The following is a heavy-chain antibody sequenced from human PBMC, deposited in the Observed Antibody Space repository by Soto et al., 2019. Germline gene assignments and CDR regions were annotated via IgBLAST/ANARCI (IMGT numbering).Heavy chain of an antibody. Sequence: QVQLVESGGGVVQPGRYLRFSCAASGITFNSYAMHWVRQAPGKGLEWVTVISFDGNNKYYADSVKGRFTISRDDSKNTLYLQMNSLRAEDTAVYYCAREILPPYCGGDCYPYFDYWGQGALVTVSS. CDR3: AREILPPYCGGDCYPYFDY. V-gene: IGHV3-30-3*01. CDR2: ISFDGNNK. D-gene: IGHD2-21*02. CDR1: GITFNSYA. J-gene: IGHJ4*02.